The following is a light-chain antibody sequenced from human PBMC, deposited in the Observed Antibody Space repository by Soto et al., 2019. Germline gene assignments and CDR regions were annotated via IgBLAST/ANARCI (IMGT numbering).Light chain of an antibody. CDR3: QQSYSTPRLT. V-gene: IGKV1-39*01. J-gene: IGKJ4*01. CDR2: AAS. Sequence: DIPMTQSPSSLSASVGDRVTIPCRASQSISSYLNWYQQKPGKAPKLIIYAASSLQSGVPSRFSGSGSGTDFTLTISSLQPEDFATYYCQQSYSTPRLTFLGGTKVDI. CDR1: QSISSY.